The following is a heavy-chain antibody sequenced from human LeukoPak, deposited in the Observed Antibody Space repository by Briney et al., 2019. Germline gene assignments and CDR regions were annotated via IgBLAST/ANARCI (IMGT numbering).Heavy chain of an antibody. CDR3: ARLEAAVFDY. J-gene: IGHJ4*02. CDR2: ISSSSSYI. CDR1: GFIFRSCS. D-gene: IGHD6-13*01. Sequence: GGSLRLSCAASGFIFRSCSMNWVRQAPGKGLEWVSSISSSSSYIYYADSVKGRFTISRDNAKNSLYLQMNSLRAEDTAVYYCARLEAAVFDYWGQGTLVTVSS. V-gene: IGHV3-21*01.